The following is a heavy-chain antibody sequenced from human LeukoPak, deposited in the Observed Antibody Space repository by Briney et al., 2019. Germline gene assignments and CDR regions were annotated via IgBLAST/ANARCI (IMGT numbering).Heavy chain of an antibody. V-gene: IGHV4-30-2*01. CDR1: GGSISSGGYS. D-gene: IGHD6-19*01. CDR2: IYHSGST. CDR3: ARGDSIAVAGTIDYFDY. J-gene: IGHJ4*02. Sequence: SETLSLTCAVSGGSISSGGYSWRWIRRPPGKGLEWIGYIYHSGSTYYNPSLKSRVTISVDRSKNQFSLKLSSVTAADTAVYYCARGDSIAVAGTIDYFDYWGQGTLVTVSS.